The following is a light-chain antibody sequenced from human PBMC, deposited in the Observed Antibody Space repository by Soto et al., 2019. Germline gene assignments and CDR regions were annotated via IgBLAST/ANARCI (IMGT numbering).Light chain of an antibody. CDR1: QSLLHSNGDNY. Sequence: DIVMTQSPLSLPVTPGEPASISCRSSQSLLHSNGDNYLDWYLQKPGQSPQLLIYSGSNRASGVPGRCSSGESGTYFPMKISRVEDDDVGTYCRLQAVQTPRTFGPGTKLEIK. CDR3: LQAVQTPRT. V-gene: IGKV2-28*01. CDR2: SGS. J-gene: IGKJ2*01.